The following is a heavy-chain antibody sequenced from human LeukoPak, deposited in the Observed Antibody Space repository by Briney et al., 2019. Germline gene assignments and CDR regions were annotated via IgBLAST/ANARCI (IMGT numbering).Heavy chain of an antibody. CDR1: GGSISSGGYY. CDR3: ARVGYGDYRFDY. J-gene: IGHJ4*02. CDR2: IYYSGST. Sequence: SQTLSLTCTVSGGSISSGGYYWSWIRQHPGKGLEWIGYIYYSGSTYYNPSLKSRVTISVDTSKNQFSLKLSSVTAADTAVYYCARVGYGDYRFDYWGQGTLVTVSS. D-gene: IGHD4-17*01. V-gene: IGHV4-31*03.